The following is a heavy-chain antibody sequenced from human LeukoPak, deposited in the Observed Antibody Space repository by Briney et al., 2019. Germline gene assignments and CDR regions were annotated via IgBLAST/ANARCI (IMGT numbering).Heavy chain of an antibody. Sequence: GGSLSLFCAASVLIFTIYSMKWARHARGGGLEWVSYIRGSGKHRYYADAVKGRFTISRENAKNSLYLQMNSLRAEDTAVYYCVRDMTTVTTCYLQHWGQGTLVTVSS. CDR2: IRGSGKHR. J-gene: IGHJ1*01. V-gene: IGHV3-21*01. CDR3: VRDMTTVTTCYLQH. CDR1: VLIFTIYS. D-gene: IGHD4-17*01.